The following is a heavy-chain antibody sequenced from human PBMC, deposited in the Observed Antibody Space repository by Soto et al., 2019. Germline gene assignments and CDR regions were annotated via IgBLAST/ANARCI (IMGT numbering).Heavy chain of an antibody. CDR1: GGSISSSSHY. CDR3: ARHGAAAWTNWYFVL. CDR2: IYYRGNT. D-gene: IGHD6-13*01. Sequence: QLQLQESGPGLVKPSETLSLTCAVSGGSISSSSHYWGWIRQTPGKGLEWIVSIYYRGNTYYIPSLKGRATISVDTSKYQFSLKLTSVTAADTAVYYCARHGAAAWTNWYFVLWGRGTLVTVSP. J-gene: IGHJ2*01. V-gene: IGHV4-39*01.